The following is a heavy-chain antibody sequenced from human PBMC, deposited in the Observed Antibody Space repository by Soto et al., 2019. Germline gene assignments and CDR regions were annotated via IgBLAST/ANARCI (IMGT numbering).Heavy chain of an antibody. CDR2: IYYSGST. V-gene: IGHV4-30-4*01. CDR3: ARGGDIVVVPAAIRAGWFDP. CDR1: GGSISSGDYY. Sequence: PSETLSLTCAVSGGSISSGDYYWSWIRQPPGKGLEWIGYIYYSGSTYYNPSLKSRVTISVDTSKNQFSPKLSSVTAADTAVYYCARGGDIVVVPAAIRAGWFDPWGQGTLVTVSS. J-gene: IGHJ5*02. D-gene: IGHD2-2*02.